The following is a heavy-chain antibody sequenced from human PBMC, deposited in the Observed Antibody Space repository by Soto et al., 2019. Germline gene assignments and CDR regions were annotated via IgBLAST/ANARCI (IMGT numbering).Heavy chain of an antibody. V-gene: IGHV3-23*01. CDR2: ISGSGGST. Sequence: LRLSCAASGFTFSSYGMSWVRQAPGMGLEWVSGISGSGGSTYYADSVKGRFTISRDNSKNTVYLQMSSLRAEDTASYYCASYYYESSGYYHYFDYWGQGTLVTVSS. D-gene: IGHD3-22*01. CDR3: ASYYYESSGYYHYFDY. J-gene: IGHJ4*02. CDR1: GFTFSSYG.